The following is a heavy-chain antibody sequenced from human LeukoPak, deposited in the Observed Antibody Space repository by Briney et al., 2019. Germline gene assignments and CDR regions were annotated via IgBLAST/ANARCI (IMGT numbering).Heavy chain of an antibody. J-gene: IGHJ4*02. CDR2: IYYSGST. D-gene: IGHD3-10*01. Sequence: SETLSLTCTVSGGSIISYYWSWIRQPPGKGLEGIGYIYYSGSTNYNPSLKSRVTISVDTSKNQFSLKLSSVTAADTAVYYCARLGRSHYYGSEEEARVDYWGQGTLVTVSS. CDR3: ARLGRSHYYGSEEEARVDY. V-gene: IGHV4-59*08. CDR1: GGSIISYY.